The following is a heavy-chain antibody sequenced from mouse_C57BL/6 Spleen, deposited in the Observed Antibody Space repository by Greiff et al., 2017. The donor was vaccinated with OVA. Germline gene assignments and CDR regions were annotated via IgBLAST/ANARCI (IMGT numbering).Heavy chain of an antibody. Sequence: EVKLMESGPELVKPGASVKISCKASGYSFTDYNMNWVKQSNGKSLEWIGVINPNYGTTSYNQKFKGKATLTVDQSSSTAYMQLNSLTSEDSAVYYCAASTMVTTGVDYWGQGTTLTVSS. CDR2: INPNYGTT. CDR3: AASTMVTTGVDY. J-gene: IGHJ2*01. CDR1: GYSFTDYN. V-gene: IGHV1-39*01. D-gene: IGHD2-2*01.